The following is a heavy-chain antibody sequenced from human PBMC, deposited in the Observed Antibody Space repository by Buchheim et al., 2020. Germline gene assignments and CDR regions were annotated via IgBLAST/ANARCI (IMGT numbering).Heavy chain of an antibody. J-gene: IGHJ4*02. Sequence: EVQVVESGGGLVQPGGSLRLSCAASGISFRSSDMNWVRQAPGKGLEWVSYISSGSSTIYYADSVKGRFTISRDNAKSSLYLQMNSLRVEDTAVYYCASEDANFDHWGQGTL. CDR1: GISFRSSD. CDR2: ISSGSSTI. CDR3: ASEDANFDH. V-gene: IGHV3-48*01. D-gene: IGHD2-8*01.